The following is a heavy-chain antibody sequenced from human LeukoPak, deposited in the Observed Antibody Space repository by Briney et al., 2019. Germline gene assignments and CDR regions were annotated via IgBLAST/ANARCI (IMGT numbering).Heavy chain of an antibody. D-gene: IGHD3-16*01. CDR3: ARGSYHPFDY. CDR2: ISGSGDST. V-gene: IGHV3-23*01. Sequence: GGSLRLSCAASGFTFSTYAMSWVRQAPGKGLEWVSGISGSGDSTNYADSVKGRFTISRDNSKNTQYPKMNSLRAEDTAVYYCARGSYHPFDYWGQGTLVTVSS. CDR1: GFTFSTYA. J-gene: IGHJ4*02.